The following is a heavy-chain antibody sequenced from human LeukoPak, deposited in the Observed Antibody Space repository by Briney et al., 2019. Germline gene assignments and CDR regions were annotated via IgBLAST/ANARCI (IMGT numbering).Heavy chain of an antibody. CDR1: GGSISSYY. D-gene: IGHD4-11*01. CDR2: IYYSGST. CDR3: ARGDPTGGAFDI. V-gene: IGHV4-59*01. Sequence: SETLSLTRTVSGGSISSYYWSWIRQPPGKGLEWIGYIYYSGSTNYNPSLKSRVTISVDTSKNQFSLKLSSVTAADTAAYYCARGDPTGGAFDIWGQGTMVTVSS. J-gene: IGHJ3*02.